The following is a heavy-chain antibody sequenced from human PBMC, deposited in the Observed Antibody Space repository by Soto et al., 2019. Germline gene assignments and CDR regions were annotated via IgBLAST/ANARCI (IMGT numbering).Heavy chain of an antibody. D-gene: IGHD1-26*01. CDR3: ARDRGGSYYGGSHWFDP. CDR2: ISSSVTTI. CDR1: GLIFSDYY. V-gene: IGHV3-11*01. J-gene: IGHJ5*02. Sequence: AGGSLRLSCAVSGLIFSDYYMSWIRQAPGKGLEWVSYISSSVTTIYYADSVRGRFTISRDNAKNSLYLQMNSLRAEDTAVYYCARDRGGSYYGGSHWFDPWGQGTLVTVSS.